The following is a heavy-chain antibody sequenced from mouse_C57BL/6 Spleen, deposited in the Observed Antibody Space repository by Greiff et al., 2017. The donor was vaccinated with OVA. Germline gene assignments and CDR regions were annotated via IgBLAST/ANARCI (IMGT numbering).Heavy chain of an antibody. CDR3: ARGTVDYAMDY. J-gene: IGHJ4*01. CDR1: GYAFTNYL. D-gene: IGHD1-1*01. V-gene: IGHV1-54*01. Sequence: VQLQQSGAELVRPGTSVKVSCKASGYAFTNYLIEWVKQRPGQGLEWIGVINPGSGGTNYNEKFKGKATLTADKSSSTAYMQLSSLTSEDSAVYFCARGTVDYAMDYWGQGTSVTVSS. CDR2: INPGSGGT.